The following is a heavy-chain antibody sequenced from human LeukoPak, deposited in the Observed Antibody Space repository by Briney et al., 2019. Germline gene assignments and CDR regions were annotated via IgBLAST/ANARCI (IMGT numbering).Heavy chain of an antibody. CDR2: ISGSGGTT. D-gene: IGHD1-26*01. Sequence: TGGSLRLSCAASGFTFSSYAMSWARQAPGKGLEWVSGISGSGGTTYFAASVKGRFSVSRDNSKNTLYMQLNSLRAEDTAVYYCAKNEGFSGTYPFDNWGQGTLVTVSS. CDR3: AKNEGFSGTYPFDN. J-gene: IGHJ4*02. CDR1: GFTFSSYA. V-gene: IGHV3-23*01.